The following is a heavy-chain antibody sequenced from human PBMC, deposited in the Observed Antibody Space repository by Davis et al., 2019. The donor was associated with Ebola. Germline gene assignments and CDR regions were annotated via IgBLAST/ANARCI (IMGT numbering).Heavy chain of an antibody. D-gene: IGHD1-26*01. J-gene: IGHJ4*02. CDR1: GFTFSSYW. CDR3: VTFPTSGSHYGFQGG. CDR2: INSDGSTI. V-gene: IGHV3-74*01. Sequence: GESLKISCAASGFTFSSYWMHWVRQAPGKGLVWVSRINSDGSTINYADSVKGRFTISRDNAKNTLYLQMNSLRAEDTAVYYCVTFPTSGSHYGFQGGWGQGTLVTVSS.